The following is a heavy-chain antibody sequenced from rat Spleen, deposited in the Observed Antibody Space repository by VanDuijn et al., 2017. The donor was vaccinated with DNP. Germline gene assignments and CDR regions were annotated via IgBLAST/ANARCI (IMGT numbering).Heavy chain of an antibody. D-gene: IGHD2-1*01. CDR3: TTDTYRFAY. CDR2: ITYDGSTT. CDR1: GFTFSDYY. Sequence: EVQLVESGGGLVQPGGSMKLSCSASGFTFSDYYLAWVRQAPTKALEWVATITYDGSTTSYRDSVKGRFTISRDNAKSTLYLQMNSLRSEDTATYYCTTDTYRFAYWGQGTLVTVSS. J-gene: IGHJ3*01. V-gene: IGHV5-20*01.